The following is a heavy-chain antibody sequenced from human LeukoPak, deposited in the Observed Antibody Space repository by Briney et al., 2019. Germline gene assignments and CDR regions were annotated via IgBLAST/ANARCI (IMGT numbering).Heavy chain of an antibody. D-gene: IGHD6-13*01. CDR1: GFTFSSYW. CDR3: TRVQAGRAGLMDV. CDR2: IDPDGSTT. V-gene: IGHV3-74*01. Sequence: GGSLRLPCAASGFTFSSYWMHWVRQAPGKGLVWVSRIDPDGSTTNYADSVKGRFTTSRDNAKNTLYLQMNSLRAEDTALYYCTRVQAGRAGLMDVWGRGTTVTVSS. J-gene: IGHJ6*02.